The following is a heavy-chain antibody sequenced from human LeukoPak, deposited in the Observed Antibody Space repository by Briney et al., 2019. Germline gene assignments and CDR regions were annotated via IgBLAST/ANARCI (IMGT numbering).Heavy chain of an antibody. J-gene: IGHJ4*02. CDR1: GFTLSSYW. CDR2: INNDGSYA. D-gene: IGHD3-16*01. V-gene: IGHV3-74*01. Sequence: GGSLRLSCVASGFTLSSYWLHWVRQAPGKGLVWVSHINNDGSYATYAESVKGRFTISRDNAKNTLFLQMNSLRAEDTAVYYCARINYEGDSWGQGTLVTVSS. CDR3: ARINYEGDS.